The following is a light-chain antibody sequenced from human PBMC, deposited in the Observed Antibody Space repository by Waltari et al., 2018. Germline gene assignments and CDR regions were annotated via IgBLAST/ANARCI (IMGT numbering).Light chain of an antibody. J-gene: IGLJ3*02. Sequence: QFVMTQPPSASGTPGQTITFPCSGSSSNIGRNSVYWYQQFPGKPPQLLIYRDDQRPSGVPDRISGSKSGTSASLAISGLRSEDEADYYCLAWDDSMSGWVFGGGTKLTVL. CDR2: RDD. CDR1: SSNIGRNS. CDR3: LAWDDSMSGWV. V-gene: IGLV1-47*01.